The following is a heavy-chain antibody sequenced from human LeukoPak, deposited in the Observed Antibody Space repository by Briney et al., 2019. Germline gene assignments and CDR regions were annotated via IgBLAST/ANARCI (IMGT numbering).Heavy chain of an antibody. J-gene: IGHJ2*01. Sequence: ASVKVSCKASGGTFSSYAISWVRQAPGQGLEWMGGIIPIFGTANYAQKFQGRVTITADESTSTAYMELSSLRSEDTAVYYCAREVVVVPAAIFSWYFDLWGRGTLVTVSS. CDR3: AREVVVVPAAIFSWYFDL. V-gene: IGHV1-69*13. D-gene: IGHD2-2*01. CDR1: GGTFSSYA. CDR2: IIPIFGTA.